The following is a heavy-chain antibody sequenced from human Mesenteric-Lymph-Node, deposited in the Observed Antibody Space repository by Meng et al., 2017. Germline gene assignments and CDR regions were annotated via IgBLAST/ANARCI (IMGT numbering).Heavy chain of an antibody. J-gene: IGHJ4*02. D-gene: IGHD2-15*01. Sequence: VGSGRGVIGPGGSLRLSCAASRFTFDDSDMGWVRQAPGKGLMWVSHINSDGTQTTYADSVKGRFTISRDNAQNTLYLQMDSLRAEDTAVYYCARDCCTVPYDKWGQGTLVTVSS. CDR2: INSDGTQT. CDR1: RFTFDDSD. CDR3: ARDCCTVPYDK. V-gene: IGHV3-74*01.